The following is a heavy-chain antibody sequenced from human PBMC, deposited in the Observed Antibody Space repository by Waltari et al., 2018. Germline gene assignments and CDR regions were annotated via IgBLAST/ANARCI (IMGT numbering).Heavy chain of an antibody. CDR1: GGSISRSSYY. CDR2: IYYSGST. Sequence: QLQLQESGPGLVKPSETLSLTCTVPGGSISRSSYYWGWIRQPPGKGLEWIGSIYYSGSTYYNPSLKSRVTISVDTSKNQFSLKLSSVTAADTAVYYCARDLRSGWYYYYGMDVWGQGTTVTVSS. CDR3: ARDLRSGWYYYYGMDV. D-gene: IGHD6-19*01. J-gene: IGHJ6*02. V-gene: IGHV4-39*07.